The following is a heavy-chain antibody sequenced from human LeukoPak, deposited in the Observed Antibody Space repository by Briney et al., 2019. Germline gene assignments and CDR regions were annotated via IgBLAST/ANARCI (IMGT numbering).Heavy chain of an antibody. CDR1: GGTFSSYA. J-gene: IGHJ5*02. CDR2: INPNSGGT. Sequence: ASVKVSCKASGGTFSSYAIRWVRQAPGQGLEWMGWINPNSGGTKCAQKFQGRVTMTRDTSISTAYMGLSRLRSDDTAVYYCAKGRVVAGTKSLTYNWFDPWGQGTLVTVSS. CDR3: AKGRVVAGTKSLTYNWFDP. D-gene: IGHD6-19*01. V-gene: IGHV1-2*02.